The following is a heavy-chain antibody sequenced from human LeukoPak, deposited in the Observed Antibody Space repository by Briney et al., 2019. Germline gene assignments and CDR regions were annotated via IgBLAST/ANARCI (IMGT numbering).Heavy chain of an antibody. J-gene: IGHJ6*02. V-gene: IGHV4-59*01. CDR3: ARSGDILTGYPYYYYYYGMDV. D-gene: IGHD3-9*01. CDR2: IYYSGST. Sequence: SETLSLTCTVSGGSISSYYWSWIRQPPGKGLEWIGYIYYSGSTNYNPSLKSRVTISVDTSKNQFSLKLSSVTAADTAVYYCARSGDILTGYPYYYYYYGMDVWGQGTTVTVSS. CDR1: GGSISSYY.